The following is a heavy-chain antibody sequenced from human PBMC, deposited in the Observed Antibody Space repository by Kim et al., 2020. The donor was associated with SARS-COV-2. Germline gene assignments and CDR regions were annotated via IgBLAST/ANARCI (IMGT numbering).Heavy chain of an antibody. Sequence: YADSVKGRFTVNRDNTKNTLYLQMDSLRAEDTALYYCAKYHESSVWPTFDYWGHGTLVTVSS. V-gene: IGHV3-23*01. J-gene: IGHJ4*01. D-gene: IGHD3-22*01. CDR3: AKYHESSVWPTFDY.